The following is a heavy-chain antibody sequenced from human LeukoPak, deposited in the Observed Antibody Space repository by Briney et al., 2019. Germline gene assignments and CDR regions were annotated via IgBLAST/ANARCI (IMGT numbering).Heavy chain of an antibody. J-gene: IGHJ4*02. V-gene: IGHV4-39*01. CDR3: ARSILGHFDY. Sequence: SETLSLTCTVSGGSISSSSYYWGWIRQPPGKGLEWIGSIYYSGSTYYNPSLKSRVTISVDTSKNQFSLKLSSVTAADTAVYYCARSILGHFDYWGQGTLVTVSS. CDR1: GGSISSSSYY. D-gene: IGHD2-8*02. CDR2: IYYSGST.